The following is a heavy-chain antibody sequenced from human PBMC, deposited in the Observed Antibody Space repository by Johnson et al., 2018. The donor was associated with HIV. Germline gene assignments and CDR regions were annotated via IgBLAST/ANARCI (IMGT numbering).Heavy chain of an antibody. CDR1: GFTFSSYA. J-gene: IGHJ3*02. Sequence: QVQLVESGGGVVQPVRSLRLSCAASGFTFSSYAMHWVRQAPGKGLEWVAVISYDGSNKYYADSVKGRFTISRDNSKNTLYLQMNSLRAEDTAVYYCARGAYSSSWHASDASDIWGQGTMVTVSS. V-gene: IGHV3-30*14. D-gene: IGHD6-13*01. CDR2: ISYDGSNK. CDR3: ARGAYSSSWHASDASDI.